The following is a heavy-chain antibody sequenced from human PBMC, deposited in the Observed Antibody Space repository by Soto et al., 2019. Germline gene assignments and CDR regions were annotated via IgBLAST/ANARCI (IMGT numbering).Heavy chain of an antibody. CDR2: IKSKTDGGTT. CDR3: TTDLIVGATRAFDI. V-gene: IGHV3-15*01. D-gene: IGHD1-26*01. CDR1: GFTFSNAW. Sequence: GGSLRLSCAASGFTFSNAWMSWVRQAPGKGLEWVGRIKSKTDGGTTDYAAPVKGRFTISRDDSKNTLYLQMNSLKTEDTAVYYCTTDLIVGATRAFDIWGQGTMVTVSS. J-gene: IGHJ3*02.